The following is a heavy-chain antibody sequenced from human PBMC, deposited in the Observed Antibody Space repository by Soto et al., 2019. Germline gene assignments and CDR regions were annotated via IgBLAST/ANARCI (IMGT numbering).Heavy chain of an antibody. CDR3: ASSVLVPSTMSYFDF. CDR2: IYPVDFDT. D-gene: IGHD1-26*01. Sequence: PGESLKISCSAYGYSFTNYYLAWVRQMPGKGLEWMGIIYPVDFDTRYSPSFQGQVTISVDRSIRTAYLQWDSLKASDTAMYYCASSVLVPSTMSYFDFWGQGTLVTVSS. CDR1: GYSFTNYY. V-gene: IGHV5-51*01. J-gene: IGHJ4*02.